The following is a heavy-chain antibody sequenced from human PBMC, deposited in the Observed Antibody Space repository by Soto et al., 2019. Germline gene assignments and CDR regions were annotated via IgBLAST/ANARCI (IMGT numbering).Heavy chain of an antibody. CDR1: GDSINNYY. V-gene: IGHV4-59*01. CDR3: ARGYCSGSTCYLYYFDY. Sequence: QVQLQESGPGLVRPSETLSLTCTVSGDSINNYYWNWIRQPPGKGLEWIGYVSYIGSTNYNPSLKGRVTISVDTSKSRFSLKLSSVTAADTAVYYCARGYCSGSTCYLYYFDYWGQGTLVSVSS. CDR2: VSYIGST. D-gene: IGHD2-15*01. J-gene: IGHJ4*02.